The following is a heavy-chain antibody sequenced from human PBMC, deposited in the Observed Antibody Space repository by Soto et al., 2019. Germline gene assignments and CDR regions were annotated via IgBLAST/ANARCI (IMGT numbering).Heavy chain of an antibody. CDR2: IIPIFGTA. V-gene: IGHV1-69*01. Sequence: QVQLVQSGAEVKKPGSSVKVSCKASGGTFSSYAISWVRQAPGQGLEWLGGIIPIFGTANYAQTFQGRVTITADESTSTAYMELCSLRSEDTAVYYCATAPRTIIVATIRRYYDYGMSVWGQGTTVTVAS. J-gene: IGHJ6*02. CDR3: ATAPRTIIVATIRRYYDYGMSV. D-gene: IGHD5-12*01. CDR1: GGTFSSYA.